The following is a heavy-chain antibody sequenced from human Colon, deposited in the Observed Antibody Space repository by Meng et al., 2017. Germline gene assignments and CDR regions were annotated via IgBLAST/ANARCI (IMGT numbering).Heavy chain of an antibody. CDR1: GYSFTSYG. CDR3: ERGERGGPYYFDY. CDR2: IYTADGNR. Sequence: QVHLVQSGAELKIPGASVNVSCQASGYSFTSYGMHWLRQAPGQRPEWMGWIYTADGNRRYSQRFQDRLTITSDTFARTAYMELSSLRSENTAVYFCERGERGGPYYFDYWGQGTLVTVSS. J-gene: IGHJ4*02. V-gene: IGHV1-3*04.